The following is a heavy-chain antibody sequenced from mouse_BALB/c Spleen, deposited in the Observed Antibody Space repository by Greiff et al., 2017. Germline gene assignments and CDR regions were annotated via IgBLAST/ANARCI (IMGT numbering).Heavy chain of an antibody. V-gene: IGHV2-9*02. D-gene: IGHD1-2*01. J-gene: IGHJ4*01. CDR1: GFSLTSYG. CDR2: IWAGGST. CDR3: ARASITTATEGYYAMDY. Sequence: QVQLKQSGPGLVAPSQSLSITCTVSGFSLTSYGVHWVRQPPGKGLEWLGVIWAGGSTNYNSALMSRLSISKDNSKSQVFLKMNSLQTDDTAMYYCARASITTATEGYYAMDYWGQGTSVTVSS.